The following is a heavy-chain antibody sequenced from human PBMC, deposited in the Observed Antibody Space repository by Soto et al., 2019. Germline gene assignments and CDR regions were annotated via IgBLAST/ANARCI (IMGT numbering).Heavy chain of an antibody. J-gene: IGHJ3*02. CDR3: ARPKGYSLYSSGFDAFDI. D-gene: IGHD6-19*01. V-gene: IGHV4-39*01. Sequence: SETLSLTCTVSGGSISSSSYYWGWIRQPPGKGLEWIGSIYYSGSTYYNPALKSRVTISVDTSKNQFSLKLSSVTAADTAVYYCARPKGYSLYSSGFDAFDIWGQGTMVTVSS. CDR2: IYYSGST. CDR1: GGSISSSSYY.